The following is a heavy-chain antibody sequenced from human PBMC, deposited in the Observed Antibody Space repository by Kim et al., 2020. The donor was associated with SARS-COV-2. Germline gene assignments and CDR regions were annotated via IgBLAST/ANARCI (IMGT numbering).Heavy chain of an antibody. CDR1: GYTFTSYA. Sequence: ASVKVSCKASGYTFTSYAMHWVRQAPGQRLEWMGWINAGNGNTKYSQKFQGRVTITRDTSASTAYMELSSLRSEDTAVYYCARGPRITMVRGVTKPKYYYYYYMDVWGKGTTVTVSS. CDR2: INAGNGNT. J-gene: IGHJ6*03. D-gene: IGHD3-10*01. CDR3: ARGPRITMVRGVTKPKYYYYYYMDV. V-gene: IGHV1-3*01.